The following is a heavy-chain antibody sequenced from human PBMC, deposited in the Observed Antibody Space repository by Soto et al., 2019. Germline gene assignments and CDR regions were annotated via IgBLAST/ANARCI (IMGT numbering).Heavy chain of an antibody. J-gene: IGHJ6*03. CDR1: GFTFSSYA. D-gene: IGHD3-10*01. CDR2: ISGSGGST. Sequence: GGSLRLSCAASGFTFSSYAMSWVRQAPGKGLEWVSAISGSGGSTYYADSVKGRFTISRDNSKNTLHLQMNSLRAEDTAVYYCAKDRGSGSNFYYYYMDVWGKGTTVTVSS. V-gene: IGHV3-23*01. CDR3: AKDRGSGSNFYYYYMDV.